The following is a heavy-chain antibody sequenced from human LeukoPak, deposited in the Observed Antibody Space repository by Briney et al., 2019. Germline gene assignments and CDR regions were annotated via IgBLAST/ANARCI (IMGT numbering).Heavy chain of an antibody. V-gene: IGHV3-33*01. J-gene: IGHJ4*02. CDR2: IWYDGSNE. CDR1: GFTFSSYG. CDR3: ARAISTRPTSAVYY. Sequence: GGSLRLSCAASGFTFSSYGMHWVRQAPGKGLEWVAIIWYDGSNEYYADSVKGRFTISRDNSKNTMYLQMNSLRAEDTAVYYCARAISTRPTSAVYYWGQGTLVTVSS. D-gene: IGHD1-1*01.